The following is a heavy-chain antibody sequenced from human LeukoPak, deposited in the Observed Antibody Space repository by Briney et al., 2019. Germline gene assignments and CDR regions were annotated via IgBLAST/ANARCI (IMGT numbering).Heavy chain of an antibody. D-gene: IGHD5-24*01. Sequence: PSGTLSLTRAVSGVSISSSNWWHWVRQPPGKGLEWIGEIYHSGSTNYNPSLKSRVTMSVDTSKNQFSLNLSSVTAADTAVYYCARGEMATIEDAFDIWGQGTMVTVSS. V-gene: IGHV4-4*02. J-gene: IGHJ3*02. CDR1: GVSISSSNW. CDR2: IYHSGST. CDR3: ARGEMATIEDAFDI.